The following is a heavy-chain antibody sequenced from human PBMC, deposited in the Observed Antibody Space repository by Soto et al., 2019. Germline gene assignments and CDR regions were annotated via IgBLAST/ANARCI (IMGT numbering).Heavy chain of an antibody. CDR2: IFPGGST. CDR1: GFTFSTHI. CDR3: AKDRQPDGIWTFDL. D-gene: IGHD3-9*01. V-gene: IGHV3-23*03. Sequence: GGSMRLSCEASGFTFSTHIMNWLRQAPGKGLEWVAGIFPGGSTYYANSVKGRFTISRDHSQSSVFLQMSSLRDEDTAVHYCAKDRQPDGIWTFDLWGQGTLVTVSS. J-gene: IGHJ4*02.